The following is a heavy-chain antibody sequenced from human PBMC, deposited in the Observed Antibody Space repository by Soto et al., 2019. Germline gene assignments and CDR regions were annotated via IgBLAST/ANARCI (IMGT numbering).Heavy chain of an antibody. J-gene: IGHJ4*02. CDR3: HSVTPYYHDRSRLSPGPEY. CDR1: GGSISSGDYY. D-gene: IGHD3-22*01. CDR2: IYYSGST. V-gene: IGHV4-30-4*01. Sequence: PSETLSLTCTVSGGSISSGDYYWSWIRQPPGKGLEWIGYIYYSGSTYYNPSLKSRVTISVDTSKNQFSLKLSSVTAADTAVYYCHSVTPYYHDRSRLSPGPEYWGQGTLVTVSS.